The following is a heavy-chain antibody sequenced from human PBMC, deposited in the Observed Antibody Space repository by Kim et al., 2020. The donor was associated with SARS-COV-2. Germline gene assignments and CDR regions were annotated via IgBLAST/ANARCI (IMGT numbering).Heavy chain of an antibody. J-gene: IGHJ5*02. CDR2: INPSGGST. V-gene: IGHV1-46*01. D-gene: IGHD3-22*01. CDR1: GYTFTSYY. CDR3: ARDPSYYDSSGYYWEWFDP. Sequence: ASVKVSCKASGYTFTSYYMHWVRQAPGQGLEWMGIINPSGGSTSYAQKFQGRVTMTRDTSTSTVYMELSSLRSEDTAVYYCARDPSYYDSSGYYWEWFDPWGQGTLVTVSS.